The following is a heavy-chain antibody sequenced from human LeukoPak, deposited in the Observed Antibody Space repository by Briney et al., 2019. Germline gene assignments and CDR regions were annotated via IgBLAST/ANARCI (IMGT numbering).Heavy chain of an antibody. Sequence: SQTLSLTCAVSGGSISSGGYSWSWIRQPPGKGLEWIGYIYHSGSTYYNPSLKSRVTISVDRSKNQFSLRLSSVTAADTAVYYCARYVHSSSWPTFDYWGQGTLVTVSS. CDR3: ARYVHSSSWPTFDY. D-gene: IGHD6-13*01. J-gene: IGHJ4*02. CDR2: IYHSGST. V-gene: IGHV4-30-2*01. CDR1: GGSISSGGYS.